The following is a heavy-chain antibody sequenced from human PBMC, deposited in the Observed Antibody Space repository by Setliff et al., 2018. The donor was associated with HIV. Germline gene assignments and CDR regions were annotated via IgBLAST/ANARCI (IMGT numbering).Heavy chain of an antibody. CDR3: ARGLGANYYDSSGPDYYYYYHMDV. V-gene: IGHV1-2*06. Sequence: PGASVKVSCKASGYTFTGYYMHWVRQAPGQGLEWMGRINPNNGGTKYAQRFQGRVTMTRDTSISTAYMEMSRLTSDDTAVYYCARGLGANYYDSSGPDYYYYYHMDVWGKGTTVTVSS. D-gene: IGHD3-22*01. J-gene: IGHJ6*03. CDR2: INPNNGGT. CDR1: GYTFTGYY.